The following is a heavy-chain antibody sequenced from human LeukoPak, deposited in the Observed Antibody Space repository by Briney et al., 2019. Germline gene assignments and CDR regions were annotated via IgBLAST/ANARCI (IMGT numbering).Heavy chain of an antibody. J-gene: IGHJ4*02. Sequence: PGGSLRLSCAASGFTFDDYAMHSVRQAPGKGLQGVAGISWDSGSIVYADSVKGRFTISREYAKNSLYLQMNSLRGEHTGLYYCAKGRSIAVASLVWYWGQGTLVTVSS. V-gene: IGHV3-9*01. D-gene: IGHD6-19*01. CDR1: GFTFDDYA. CDR3: AKGRSIAVASLVWY. CDR2: ISWDSGSI.